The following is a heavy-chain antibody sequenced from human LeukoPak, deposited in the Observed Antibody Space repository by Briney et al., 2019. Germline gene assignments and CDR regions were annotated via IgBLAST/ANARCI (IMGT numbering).Heavy chain of an antibody. CDR3: ARDRYCSSTSCWGGWFDP. Sequence: GGSLRLSCAASGFTFSSYGMHWVRQAPGKGLEWVAVISYDGSNKYYADSVKGRFTISRDNSMNTLYLQMNSLRAEDTAVYYCARDRYCSSTSCWGGWFDPWGQGTLVTVSS. CDR2: ISYDGSNK. J-gene: IGHJ5*02. V-gene: IGHV3-30*03. D-gene: IGHD2-2*01. CDR1: GFTFSSYG.